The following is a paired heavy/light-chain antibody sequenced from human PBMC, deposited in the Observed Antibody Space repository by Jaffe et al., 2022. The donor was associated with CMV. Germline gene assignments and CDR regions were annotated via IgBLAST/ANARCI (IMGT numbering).Light chain of an antibody. CDR2: YKSESDN. Sequence: QAVLTQPSSLSASRGASASLTCTLRSGINVGTYRIHWYQQKPGSPPQYLLRYKSESDNQQGSGVPSRFSGSKDASANAGILLISGLQSEDEADYYCMTWHNSTVLFGGGTKLTVL. CDR3: MTWHNSTVL. J-gene: IGLJ2*01. CDR1: SGINVGTYR. V-gene: IGLV5-45*03.
Heavy chain of an antibody. CDR2: ISISGNNI. CDR3: VRGGDYRDYYYYGLDV. J-gene: IGHJ6*02. D-gene: IGHD4-4*01. CDR1: GFTFSAYS. Sequence: EVQLVESGGDLVQPGGSLRLSCAASGFTFSAYSINWVRQAPGKGLEWISHISISGNNIYYADSVKGRFTISRDNAKNSLYLQMNSLRDEDTAVYYCVRGGDYRDYYYYGLDVWGQGTTVTVSS. V-gene: IGHV3-48*02.